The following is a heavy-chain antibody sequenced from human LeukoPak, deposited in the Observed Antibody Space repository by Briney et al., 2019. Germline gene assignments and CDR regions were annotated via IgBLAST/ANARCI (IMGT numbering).Heavy chain of an antibody. CDR3: ARVSRYFESRSMDV. V-gene: IGHV4-61*01. D-gene: IGHD3-9*01. CDR2: IYYSGST. CDR1: GGSVSSGSYY. Sequence: PSEILSLTCTVSGGSVSSGSYYWSWIRQPPGKGLEWIGYIYYSGSTNYNPSLKSRVTISVDTSKNQFSLKLSSVTAADTAVYYCARVSRYFESRSMDVWGQGTTVTVSS. J-gene: IGHJ6*02.